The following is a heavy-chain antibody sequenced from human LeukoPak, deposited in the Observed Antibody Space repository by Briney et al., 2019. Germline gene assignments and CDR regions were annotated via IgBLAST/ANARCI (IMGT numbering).Heavy chain of an antibody. CDR3: AKGAWPVQGLIDY. CDR2: ISGSGDST. CDR1: GIIFRSYA. D-gene: IGHD6-19*01. Sequence: GGSLRLSCAASGIIFRSYAMIWVRQAPGKGLEWVSAISGSGDSTYYADSVKGRFTISRDNSKNTLYLQMNSLRAEDTAVYYCAKGAWPVQGLIDYWGQGSLVTVSS. V-gene: IGHV3-23*01. J-gene: IGHJ4*02.